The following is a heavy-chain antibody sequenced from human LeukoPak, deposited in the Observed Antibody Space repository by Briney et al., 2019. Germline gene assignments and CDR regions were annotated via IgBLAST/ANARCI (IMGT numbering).Heavy chain of an antibody. D-gene: IGHD6-19*01. CDR3: ARDVGSSGWYRGAFDI. Sequence: SVKVSCKVSGYTLTELSMQWVRQAPGQGLEWMGGIIPIFGTANYAQKFQGRVTITADESTSTAYMELSSLRSDDTAVYYCARDVGSSGWYRGAFDIWGQGTMVTVSS. J-gene: IGHJ3*02. CDR2: IIPIFGTA. CDR1: GYTLTELS. V-gene: IGHV1-69*13.